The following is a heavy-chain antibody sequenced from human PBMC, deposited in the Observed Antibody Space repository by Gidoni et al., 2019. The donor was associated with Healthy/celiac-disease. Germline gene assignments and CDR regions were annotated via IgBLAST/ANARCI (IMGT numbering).Heavy chain of an antibody. Sequence: QVQLVQSGARVKKTEAAEQVSSTAAGYNFTCYYIHWVRQAPGQGLDWMGWINPNRGGTNYAQKLQGWVTMTRDTSISTAYRELSRLRSDDTAVYYCARVVGYSSGWFDPWGQGTLVTVSS. CDR3: ARVVGYSSGWFDP. CDR2: INPNRGGT. V-gene: IGHV1-2*04. CDR1: GYNFTCYY. J-gene: IGHJ5*02. D-gene: IGHD6-19*01.